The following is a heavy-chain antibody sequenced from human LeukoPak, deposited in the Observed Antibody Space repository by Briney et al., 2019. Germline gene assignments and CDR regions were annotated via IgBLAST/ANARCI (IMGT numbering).Heavy chain of an antibody. V-gene: IGHV4-59*12. J-gene: IGHJ4*02. D-gene: IGHD5-18*01. CDR1: GGSISSYY. Sequence: PSETLSLTCTVSGGSISSYYWSWIRQPPGKGLEWIGYIYYSGSTNYNPSLKSRVTISVDTSKNQFSLKLSSVTAADTAVYYCARGPGYSYGKGIDYWGQGTLVTVSS. CDR2: IYYSGST. CDR3: ARGPGYSYGKGIDY.